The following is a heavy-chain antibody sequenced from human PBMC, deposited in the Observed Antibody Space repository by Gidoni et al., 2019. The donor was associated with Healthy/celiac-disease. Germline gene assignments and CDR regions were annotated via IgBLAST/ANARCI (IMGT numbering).Heavy chain of an antibody. CDR3: ARDPGPDAFDI. Sequence: EVQLVESGGGLVKAGGSLGLSCAASGFTFSSYSMNWVRQAPGKGLEWVSSISRSSSYIYYADSVKGRFTISRDNAKNSLYLQMNSLRAEDTAVYYCARDPGPDAFDIWGQGTMVTVSS. V-gene: IGHV3-21*01. J-gene: IGHJ3*02. CDR1: GFTFSSYS. CDR2: ISRSSSYI.